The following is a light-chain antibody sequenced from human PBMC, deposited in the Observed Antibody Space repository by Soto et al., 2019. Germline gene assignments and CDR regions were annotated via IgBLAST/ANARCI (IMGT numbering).Light chain of an antibody. CDR2: KAT. CDR3: QQYETFSPWT. J-gene: IGKJ1*01. V-gene: IGKV1-5*03. CDR1: QRIDTW. Sequence: DTQMTQSPSILAASVGDRVTITCRASQRIDTWLAWYQQKPGTAPKLLIYKATILQSGVPSRFSGSGSGTEFTLAISSLEPDDFATYYCQQYETFSPWTFGQGTKVE.